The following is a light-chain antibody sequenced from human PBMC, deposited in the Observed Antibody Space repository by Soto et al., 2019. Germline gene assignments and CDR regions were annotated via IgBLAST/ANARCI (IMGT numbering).Light chain of an antibody. CDR3: QQYGSSPRT. CDR2: GAS. CDR1: QSVSSSY. V-gene: IGKV3-20*01. J-gene: IGKJ1*01. Sequence: ELVLTQSPGTLSLSPGERATLSCRASQSVSSSYLAWYQQKPGQAPRLLIYGASSRATGITERFRDSGSGTDFTLTISSLEPEDFAVYYCQQYGSSPRTFGQGTKVEIK.